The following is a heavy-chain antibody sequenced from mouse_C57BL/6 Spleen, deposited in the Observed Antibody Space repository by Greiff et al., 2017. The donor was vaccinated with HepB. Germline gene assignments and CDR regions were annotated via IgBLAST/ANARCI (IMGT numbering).Heavy chain of an antibody. CDR2: ISSGSSTI. D-gene: IGHD2-4*01. Sequence: EVKVVESGGGLVKPGGSLKLSCAASGFTFSDYGMHWVRQAPEKGLEWVAYISSGSSTIYYADTVKGRFTISRDNATNTLFLQMTSLRSEDTAMYYCARNDYDGFDYWGQGTTLTVSS. CDR3: ARNDYDGFDY. V-gene: IGHV5-17*01. CDR1: GFTFSDYG. J-gene: IGHJ2*01.